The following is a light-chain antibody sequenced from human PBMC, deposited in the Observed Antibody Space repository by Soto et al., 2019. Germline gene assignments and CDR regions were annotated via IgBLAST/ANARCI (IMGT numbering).Light chain of an antibody. CDR2: GAS. V-gene: IGKV3-11*01. Sequence: EIVLTQSPGTLSLSPGDRATLSCRASQTVSNNYLAWCRQKPGQAPRLLIYGASNRAAGIPARFSGSGSGTDFTLTINSLEPEDFAVYYCQQRSNWPPITFGQGTRLE. J-gene: IGKJ5*01. CDR1: QTVSNNY. CDR3: QQRSNWPPIT.